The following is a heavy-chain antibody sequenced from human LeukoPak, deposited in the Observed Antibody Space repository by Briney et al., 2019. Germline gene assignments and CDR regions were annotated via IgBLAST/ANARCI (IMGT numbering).Heavy chain of an antibody. V-gene: IGHV1-18*04. CDR1: GYIFTDYY. J-gene: IGHJ4*02. CDR2: ISAYNGNT. Sequence: ASVKVSCKASGYIFTDYYMHWVRQAPGQELGWMGWISAYNGNTNYAQKLQGRVTMTTDTSTSTAYMELRSLRSDDTAVYYCARDQIQLSDWGQGTLVTVSS. D-gene: IGHD5-18*01. CDR3: ARDQIQLSD.